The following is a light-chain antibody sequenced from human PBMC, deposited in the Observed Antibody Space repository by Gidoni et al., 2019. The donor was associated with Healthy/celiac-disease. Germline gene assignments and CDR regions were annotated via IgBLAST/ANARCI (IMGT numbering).Light chain of an antibody. CDR2: WAS. V-gene: IGKV4-1*01. CDR1: QSVLSSSNNKNY. Sequence: DIVMTQSPDSLAVSLGERATINCKSSQSVLSSSNNKNYLVWYQQKPGQPPKLLIYWASTRESGVPDRFSGSGSGTDVSLTISSLQAEDVAVYYCQQYYSSPPWTFGQGTKVEIK. CDR3: QQYYSSPPWT. J-gene: IGKJ1*01.